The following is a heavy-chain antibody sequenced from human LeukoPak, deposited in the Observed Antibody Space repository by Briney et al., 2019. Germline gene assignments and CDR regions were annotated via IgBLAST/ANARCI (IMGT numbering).Heavy chain of an antibody. Sequence: GGSLRLSCAASGFTFSDYYMSWIRQAPGKGLEWVSYITSSGSSIYYADSMTGRFTISRDNAKNSLYLQMNSLRAEDTALYHCARGGVVVPAAIDYWGQGTLVTVSS. CDR3: ARGGVVVPAAIDY. CDR2: ITSSGSSI. CDR1: GFTFSDYY. J-gene: IGHJ4*02. V-gene: IGHV3-11*01. D-gene: IGHD2-2*02.